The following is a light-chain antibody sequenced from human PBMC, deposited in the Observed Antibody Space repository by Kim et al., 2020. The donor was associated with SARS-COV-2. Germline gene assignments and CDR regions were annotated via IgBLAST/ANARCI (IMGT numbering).Light chain of an antibody. CDR1: RGVTSNY. V-gene: IGKV3-20*01. Sequence: ATGEKATLSCRASRGVTSNYLAWYQQKPGQAPRLLIYIASSRATGIPDRFSGSGSGTEFTLTISRLEPEDFAVYYCHQYGSPPSTFGQGTRLDIK. J-gene: IGKJ5*01. CDR2: IAS. CDR3: HQYGSPPST.